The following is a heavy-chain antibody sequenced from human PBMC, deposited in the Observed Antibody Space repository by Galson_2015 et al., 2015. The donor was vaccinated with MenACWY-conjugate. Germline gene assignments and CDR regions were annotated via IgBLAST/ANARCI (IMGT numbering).Heavy chain of an antibody. CDR3: ARGGRGSGYYDDYYFVY. V-gene: IGHV4-59*01. CDR1: GGSISRYS. J-gene: IGHJ4*02. CDR2: IYYSGST. D-gene: IGHD3-22*01. Sequence: ATLSLPCSVSGGSISRYSWRWVRPPPGRGLERIGYIYYSGSTNYNPSLKSRVTISVDTSKNQFSLKLISVTAADTAVYYCARGGRGSGYYDDYYFVYWGQGTLVTVAS.